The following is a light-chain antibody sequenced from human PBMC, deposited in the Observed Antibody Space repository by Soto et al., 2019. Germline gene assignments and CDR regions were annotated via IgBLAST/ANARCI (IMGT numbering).Light chain of an antibody. CDR2: SNN. CDR3: AEWDDSLNAYV. CDR1: SSDIGSNT. V-gene: IGLV1-44*01. J-gene: IGLJ1*01. Sequence: QSVLTQPPSASGTPRQRVTISCSGSSSDIGSNTVNWYQQLPGTAPTLIIYSNNQRPSGVRDRFPGSKSGSSASLAISGLQSEHEADYYCAEWDDSLNAYVFGTGTKV.